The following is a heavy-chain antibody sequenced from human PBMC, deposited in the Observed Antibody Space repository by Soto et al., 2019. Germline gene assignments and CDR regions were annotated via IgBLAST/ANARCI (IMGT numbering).Heavy chain of an antibody. CDR2: MSNSGGNR. V-gene: IGHV3-23*01. CDR3: AKDAARTSGWYYFDY. Sequence: GGSLRLSCAASGFTFSTYAMGWVRQAPGKGLEWVSVMSNSGGNRCYADSVKGRFTISRDNSKNTLYLQMSSLRAEDTAVYYCAKDAARTSGWYYFDYWGQGTLVTVSS. J-gene: IGHJ4*02. CDR1: GFTFSTYA. D-gene: IGHD6-19*01.